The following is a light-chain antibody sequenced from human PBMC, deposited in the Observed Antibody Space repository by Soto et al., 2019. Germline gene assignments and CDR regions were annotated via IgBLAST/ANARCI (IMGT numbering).Light chain of an antibody. CDR3: LSYSSSTSPYV. V-gene: IGLV2-14*01. CDR1: SSDVGGYNF. J-gene: IGLJ1*01. CDR2: DVT. Sequence: QSALTQPASVSGSPGQSTTISCTGTSSDVGGYNFVSWYQQHPGKAPKLMIYDVTNRPSGVSNRFSGSKSGNTASLTISGLQAEDEADYYCLSYSSSTSPYVLGTGTKVTVL.